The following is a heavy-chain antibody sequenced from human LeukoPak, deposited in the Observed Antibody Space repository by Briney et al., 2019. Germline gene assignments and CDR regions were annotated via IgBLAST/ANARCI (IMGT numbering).Heavy chain of an antibody. CDR3: ARDYVWGSYRYTTY. Sequence: GGSLRLSCAASGFTVSSNYMSWVRQAPGKGLEWVSVIYSGGSTYYADSVKGRFTISRDNSRDTLYLQMNSLRAEDTAVYYCARDYVWGSYRYTTYWGQGTLVTVSS. V-gene: IGHV3-53*01. CDR2: IYSGGST. CDR1: GFTVSSNY. J-gene: IGHJ4*02. D-gene: IGHD3-16*02.